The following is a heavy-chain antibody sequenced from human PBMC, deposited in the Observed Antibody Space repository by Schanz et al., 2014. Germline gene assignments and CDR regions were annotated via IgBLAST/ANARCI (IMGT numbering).Heavy chain of an antibody. Sequence: KRPGASVKVSCKASEYSFTSYSMHWVRQAPGQRLEWMGWINTGSGDKKYSQNFQGRVTSTRDTYASTAYMELSRLRYEDTAVDYCVRSAGRDFWSGYYTRFDYWGQGTRVNVYS. V-gene: IGHV1-3*04. D-gene: IGHD3-3*01. CDR3: VRSAGRDFWSGYYTRFDY. CDR2: INTGSGDK. J-gene: IGHJ4*02. CDR1: EYSFTSYS.